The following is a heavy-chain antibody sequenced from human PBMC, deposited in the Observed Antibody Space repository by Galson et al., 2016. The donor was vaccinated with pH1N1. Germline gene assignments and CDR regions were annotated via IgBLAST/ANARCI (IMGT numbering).Heavy chain of an antibody. D-gene: IGHD7-27*01. CDR1: GDTFSYYT. CDR2: IIPVLSLP. CDR3: ARDGESYYMDV. V-gene: IGHV1-69*04. J-gene: IGHJ6*03. Sequence: SVKVSCKASGDTFSYYTINWVRQAPGQGLQWMGRIIPVLSLPTYAQTFQGRVTISADKSTTTVHMHLRSLRSADTAVYYCARDGESYYMDVWGKGTTVIVSS.